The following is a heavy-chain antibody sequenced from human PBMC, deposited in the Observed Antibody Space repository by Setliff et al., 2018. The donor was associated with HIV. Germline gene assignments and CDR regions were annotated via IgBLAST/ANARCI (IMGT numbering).Heavy chain of an antibody. CDR1: GASFTTHY. D-gene: IGHD5-12*01. CDR2: ISTSGST. CDR3: TRLAGGYADY. J-gene: IGHJ4*02. Sequence: PSETLSLTCTVSGASFTTHYWSLIRQPPGKGLEWIGCISTSGSTNYNPSLKSRVTLSIDMSKNQFSLKMSSVTAADTAVYYCTRLAGGYADYWGQGTLVTSPQ. V-gene: IGHV4-4*09.